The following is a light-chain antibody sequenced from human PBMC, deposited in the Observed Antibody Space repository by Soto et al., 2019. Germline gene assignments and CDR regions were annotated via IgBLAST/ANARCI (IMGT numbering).Light chain of an antibody. CDR3: QQYGSTPLT. CDR1: QSVRNNY. V-gene: IGKV3-20*01. CDR2: DVS. Sequence: EIVLTQFPGTLSSSPGERATLSCRASQSVRNNYLAWYQQKPGQPPRFLIYDVSTRAAGIPDRFSGSGSGTDFTLTISRLEPEDFAVYYCQQYGSTPLTFGGGTKVEIE. J-gene: IGKJ4*01.